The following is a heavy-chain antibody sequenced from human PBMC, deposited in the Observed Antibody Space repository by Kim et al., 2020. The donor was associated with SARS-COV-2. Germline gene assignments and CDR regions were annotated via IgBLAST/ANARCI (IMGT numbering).Heavy chain of an antibody. Sequence: GGSLRLSCAASGFTFSSYAMSWVRQAPGKGLEWVSAISGSGGSTYYADSVKGRFTISRDNSKNTLYLQMNSLRAEDTAVYYCAKVGGDFITMIVVVTRRDGAFDMGPRDNGHRLF. J-gene: IGHJ3*02. D-gene: IGHD3-22*01. CDR1: GFTFSSYA. CDR2: ISGSGGST. V-gene: IGHV3-23*01. CDR3: AKVGGDFITMIVVVTRRDGAFD.